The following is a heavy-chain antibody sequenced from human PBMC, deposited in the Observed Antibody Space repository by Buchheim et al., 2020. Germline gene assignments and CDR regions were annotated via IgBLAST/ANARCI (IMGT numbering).Heavy chain of an antibody. J-gene: IGHJ4*02. D-gene: IGHD2-15*01. CDR3: ARGISTPGIDY. CDR2: INHDGSET. Sequence: EVQLEESGGTVVQPGGSLRLSCAASGFSFSNSWMNWVRQAPGKGLVWVASINHDGSETYYVDSVNGRFTVSRDNVKNSLYLHMSRMRDDDTAVYYCARGISTPGIDYWGQGTL. V-gene: IGHV3-7*01. CDR1: GFSFSNSW.